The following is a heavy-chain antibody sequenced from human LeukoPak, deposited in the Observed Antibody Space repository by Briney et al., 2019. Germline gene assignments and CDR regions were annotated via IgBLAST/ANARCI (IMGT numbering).Heavy chain of an antibody. CDR2: INSDGGST. D-gene: IGHD2-15*01. CDR1: SFTFSDYW. J-gene: IGHJ4*02. CDR3: ARFNHDSKYYDY. V-gene: IGHV3-74*01. Sequence: GGSLRLSCVASSFTFSDYWMHWVRQAPGKGLVWVSRINSDGGSTNYADSVKGRFTISRDNAKNTLYLQMNSLRAEDTAVYYCARFNHDSKYYDYWGQGTLVTVSS.